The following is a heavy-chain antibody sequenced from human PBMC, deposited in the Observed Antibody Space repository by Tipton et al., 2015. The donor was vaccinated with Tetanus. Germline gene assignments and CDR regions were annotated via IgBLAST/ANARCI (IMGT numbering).Heavy chain of an antibody. Sequence: SLRLSCAASGFTLSSYAMSWVRQAPGKGLEWVSVMYAGGTYTYYADSVKGRFTISRDNSRNTLYLHMNGLRAEDTAVYYCAKEALGVLNLWGKGTTVIVSS. D-gene: IGHD1-14*01. CDR3: AKEALGVLNL. CDR1: GFTLSSYA. CDR2: MYAGGTYT. J-gene: IGHJ6*04. V-gene: IGHV3-23*03.